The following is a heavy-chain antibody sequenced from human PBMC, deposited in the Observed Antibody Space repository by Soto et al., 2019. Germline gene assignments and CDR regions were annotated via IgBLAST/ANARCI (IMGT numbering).Heavy chain of an antibody. CDR2: ISYDGSNK. CDR3: AEDSGKEYYDFWSGYSDWFDP. D-gene: IGHD3-3*01. CDR1: GFTFSSYG. V-gene: IGHV3-30*18. Sequence: GGSLRLSCAASGFTFSSYGMHWVRQAPGKGLEWVAVISYDGSNKYYADSVKGRFTISRDNSKNTLYLQMNSLRAEDTAVYYCAEDSGKEYYDFWSGYSDWFDPWGQGTLVTVSS. J-gene: IGHJ5*02.